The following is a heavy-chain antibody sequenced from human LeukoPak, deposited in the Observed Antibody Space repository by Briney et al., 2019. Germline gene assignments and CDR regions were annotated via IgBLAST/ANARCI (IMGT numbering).Heavy chain of an antibody. J-gene: IGHJ5*02. CDR1: GGSISSGDYY. V-gene: IGHV4-30-4*01. CDR3: ARYNWNTWFDP. D-gene: IGHD1-1*01. Sequence: NPSETLSLTCTVSGGSISSGDYYWSWIRQPPGKGLEWIGYIYYSGSTYYNPSLKSRVTISVDTSKNQFSLKLSSVTAADTAVYYCARYNWNTWFDPWGQGTLVTVSS. CDR2: IYYSGST.